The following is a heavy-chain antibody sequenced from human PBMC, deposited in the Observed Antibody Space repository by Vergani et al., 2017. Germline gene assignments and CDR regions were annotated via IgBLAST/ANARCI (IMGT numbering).Heavy chain of an antibody. D-gene: IGHD6-19*01. V-gene: IGHV3-11*01. CDR2: ISSSGSTI. CDR1: GFTFSDYY. Sequence: QVQLVESGGGLVKPGGSLILSCAASGFTFSDYYMSWLRQAPGKGLEWVSYISSSGSTIYYADSVKGRFTISRDNAKNSLYLQMNSLRAEDSAVYYCVVWGXSSGWYGVVYAFDIWGQGTMVTVSS. CDR3: VVWGXSSGWYGVVYAFDI. J-gene: IGHJ3*02.